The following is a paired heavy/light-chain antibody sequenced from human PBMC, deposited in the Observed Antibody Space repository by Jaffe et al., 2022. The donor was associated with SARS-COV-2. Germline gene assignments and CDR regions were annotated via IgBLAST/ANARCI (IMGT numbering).Light chain of an antibody. CDR1: QNVFTW. Sequence: DIQLTQSPSTLFASVGDTVTITCWASQNVFTWMAWHQQKPGKPPKLLIHKASTLDSGVTSRFSGSGYGTEFTLTITSLQPEDFATYYCQQYYGFTTFGQGTRL. J-gene: IGKJ5*01. V-gene: IGKV1-5*03. CDR3: QQYYGFTT. CDR2: KAS.
Heavy chain of an antibody. CDR1: GDSISSGRRF. CDR2: IETTGNT. Sequence: QVHLQESGPGLVKPSQTLSLTCTVSGDSISSGRRFWGWIRQPAGKGLEWIGRIETTGNTDYNSSLKGRVTVSFDTSKNQFSLKLSSVTAADTAVYYCVRSGEGGIWIDWVAYWGQGALVTVSS. V-gene: IGHV4-61*02. CDR3: VRSGEGGIWIDWVAY. D-gene: IGHD2-2*03. J-gene: IGHJ4*02.